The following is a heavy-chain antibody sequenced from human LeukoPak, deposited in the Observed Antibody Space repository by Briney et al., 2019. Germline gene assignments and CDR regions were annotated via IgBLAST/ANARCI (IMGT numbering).Heavy chain of an antibody. J-gene: IGHJ6*03. Sequence: GGSLRLSCAASGFTFSGSAMHWVRQASGKGLEWVGRIRSKANSYATAYAASVKGRFTISRDDSKNTAYLQMNSLRAEDTAVYYCARDRVYYYYYMDVWGKGTTVTVSS. V-gene: IGHV3-73*01. CDR2: IRSKANSYAT. CDR3: ARDRVYYYYYMDV. CDR1: GFTFSGSA.